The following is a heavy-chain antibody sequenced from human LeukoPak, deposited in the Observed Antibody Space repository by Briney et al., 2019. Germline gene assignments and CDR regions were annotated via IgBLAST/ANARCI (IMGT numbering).Heavy chain of an antibody. J-gene: IGHJ4*02. CDR2: INDDGKEK. Sequence: PGGSLRLSCAASGFTFNKFWMTWVRQAPGKGLEWVANINDDGKEKYYVDSVKGRFTISRDSAKRSLYLQMNSLRAEDTAVYYCARARPDYGEAAYWGQGTLVTVPS. CDR1: GFTFNKFW. V-gene: IGHV3-7*01. D-gene: IGHD4-17*01. CDR3: ARARPDYGEAAY.